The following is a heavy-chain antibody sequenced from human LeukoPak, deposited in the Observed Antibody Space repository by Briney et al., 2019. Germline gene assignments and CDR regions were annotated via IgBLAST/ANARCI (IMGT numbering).Heavy chain of an antibody. V-gene: IGHV3-23*01. J-gene: IGHJ6*02. CDR3: AKPRDYYNYYYGMDV. Sequence: GGLRLSCAASGFTFSSYAMSWVRQAPGKGLEWVSAISGSGGSTYYADSVKGRFTISRDNSKNTLYLQMNSLRAEDTALYYCAKPRDYYNYYYGMDVWGQGTTVTVSS. CDR2: ISGSGGST. D-gene: IGHD3-10*01. CDR1: GFTFSSYA.